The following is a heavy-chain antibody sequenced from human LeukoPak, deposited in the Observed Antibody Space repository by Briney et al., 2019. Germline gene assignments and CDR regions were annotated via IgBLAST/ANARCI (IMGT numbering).Heavy chain of an antibody. CDR2: TYYRSKSYN. Sequence: SQTLSLTCAISAHSLSSNSAAWNWIRQSPSRGPESLGRTYYRSKSYNDYADPVKSRITINPDTSKNQFSLQLNSVTPEDTAVYYCARVVRITVTRGGFDIWGQGTMVTVSS. V-gene: IGHV6-1*01. J-gene: IGHJ3*02. CDR3: ARVVRITVTRGGFDI. CDR1: AHSLSSNSAA. D-gene: IGHD3-22*01.